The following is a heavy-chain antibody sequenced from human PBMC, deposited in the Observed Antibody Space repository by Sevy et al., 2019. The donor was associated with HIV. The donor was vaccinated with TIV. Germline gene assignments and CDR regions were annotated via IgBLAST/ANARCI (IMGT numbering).Heavy chain of an antibody. J-gene: IGHJ5*01. CDR2: ISSGGSSI. V-gene: IGHV3-48*03. Sequence: GGSLRLSCTASGFTFSSYDMNWVRQAPGKGLEWVSKISSGGSSIYYADSVKGRFTISRDNAKNSLNLQMNSLRAEDTAVYYCTRNGGAFDNGFDSWGQGTLVTVSS. CDR1: GFTFSSYD. D-gene: IGHD2-8*01. CDR3: TRNGGAFDNGFDS.